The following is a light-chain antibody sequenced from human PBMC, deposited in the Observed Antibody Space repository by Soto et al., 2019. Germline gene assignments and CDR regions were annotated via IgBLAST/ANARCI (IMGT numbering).Light chain of an antibody. CDR3: QQYYTYPST. V-gene: IGKV1-8*01. J-gene: IGKJ4*01. CDR1: QDISSY. Sequence: AIRMTQSPSSFSASTGDRVTITCRASQDISSYLAWYQQKPGKAPNLLIYAASTLQTGVPSRFSGSGSGTDFTLTISYLQSEDFATYYCQQYYTYPSTFGGGTKVEIK. CDR2: AAS.